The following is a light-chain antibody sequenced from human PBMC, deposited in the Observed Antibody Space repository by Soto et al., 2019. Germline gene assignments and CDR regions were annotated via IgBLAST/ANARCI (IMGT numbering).Light chain of an antibody. CDR1: QGIGSY. J-gene: IGKJ1*01. V-gene: IGKV1D-8*03. CDR3: QQSYSTLWT. CDR2: AAS. Sequence: VIWMTQSPSLLSASTGDRVTISCRMSQGIGSYLAWYQQKPGKAPELLIYAASTLQSGVPSRFSGSGAGTDFTLTINSLQPEDFATYYCQQSYSTLWTFGPGTKVDIK.